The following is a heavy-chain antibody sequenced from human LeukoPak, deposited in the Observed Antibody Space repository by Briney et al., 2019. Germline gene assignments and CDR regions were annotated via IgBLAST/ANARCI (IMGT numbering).Heavy chain of an antibody. CDR3: ARDGRPPDY. Sequence: GGSLRLSCAASGFAFSSYSMSWVRQAPGKGLEWVSFISSISSTIYYAVSVKGRFTVYRDNAKNSLYLQMNSLRDDDAAVYYCARDGRPPDYWGQGTLVTVSS. J-gene: IGHJ4*02. CDR1: GFAFSSYS. V-gene: IGHV3-48*02. CDR2: ISSISSTI.